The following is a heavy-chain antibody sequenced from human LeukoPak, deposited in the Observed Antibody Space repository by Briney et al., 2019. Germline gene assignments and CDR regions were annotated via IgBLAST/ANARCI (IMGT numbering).Heavy chain of an antibody. V-gene: IGHV3-21*04. D-gene: IGHD3-9*01. J-gene: IGHJ4*02. CDR1: GFTFSSYG. CDR2: ISSSGSYI. CDR3: AKGVLSFRYFDY. Sequence: GGSLRLSCAASGFTFSSYGMSWVRQAPGKGLEWVSSISSSGSYIYYADSVKGRFIISRDSAKNSLYLQMNSLRAEDTAEYYCAKGVLSFRYFDYWGQGTLVTVSS.